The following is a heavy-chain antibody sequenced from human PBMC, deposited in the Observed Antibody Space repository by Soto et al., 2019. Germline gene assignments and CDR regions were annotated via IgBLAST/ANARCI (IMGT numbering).Heavy chain of an antibody. Sequence: PSETLSLTCAVSGGSISSGDWCWSWVRQSPGKGLEWIGEINYSGSTTYNPSLKSRVTISVDTSKNQFSLKLSSVTAADTAVYYCARVVGMGVIAAAGAFDIWGQGTMVTVSS. D-gene: IGHD6-13*01. V-gene: IGHV4-4*02. J-gene: IGHJ3*02. CDR3: ARVVGMGVIAAAGAFDI. CDR1: GGSISSGDW. CDR2: INYSGST.